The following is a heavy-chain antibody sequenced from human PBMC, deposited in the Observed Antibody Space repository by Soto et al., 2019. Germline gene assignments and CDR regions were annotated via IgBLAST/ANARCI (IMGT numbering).Heavy chain of an antibody. Sequence: EVQLVESGGALVKPGGSLRLSCTASGLTFNNAWMNWVRQAPGKGLEWVGRIKTKIDGGTTDYAAPVKDRFTISRDDSKNTLYLQMNSPKIEDTAVYYCTTEWAYGDSDFDYWGQGTLVTVSS. CDR1: GLTFNNAW. CDR2: IKTKIDGGTT. J-gene: IGHJ4*02. CDR3: TTEWAYGDSDFDY. D-gene: IGHD4-17*01. V-gene: IGHV3-15*07.